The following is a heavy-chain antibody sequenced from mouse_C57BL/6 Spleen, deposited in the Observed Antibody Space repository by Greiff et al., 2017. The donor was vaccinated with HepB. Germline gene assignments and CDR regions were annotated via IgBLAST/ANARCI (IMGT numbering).Heavy chain of an antibody. Sequence: EVQRVESGGDLVKPGGSLKLSCAASGFTFSSYGMSWVRQTPDKRLEWVATISSGGSYTYYPDSVKGRFTISRDNAKNTLYLQMSSLKSEDTAMYYCARHGDYGGAMDYWGQETSVTVSS. CDR1: GFTFSSYG. J-gene: IGHJ4*01. V-gene: IGHV5-6*01. CDR3: ARHGDYGGAMDY. CDR2: ISSGGSYT. D-gene: IGHD2-4*01.